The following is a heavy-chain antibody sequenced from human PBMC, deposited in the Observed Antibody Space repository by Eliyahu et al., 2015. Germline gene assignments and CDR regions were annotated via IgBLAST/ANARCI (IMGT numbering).Heavy chain of an antibody. Sequence: EVQLAESGGGLVQPGGSLXLXCXASGXPFRTYDMHWVRQVSGKSLEWVAAIGSAGDTSHSDSVKGRFTISRENAKNSLFLQMNSLRAGDTALYYCARRNWNSGGGFDIWGQGTMVTVSS. CDR1: GXPFRTYD. J-gene: IGHJ3*02. CDR3: ARRNWNSGGGFDI. D-gene: IGHD1-7*01. V-gene: IGHV3-13*01. CDR2: IGSAGDT.